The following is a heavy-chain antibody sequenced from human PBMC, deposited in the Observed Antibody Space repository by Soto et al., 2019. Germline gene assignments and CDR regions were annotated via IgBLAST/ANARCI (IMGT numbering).Heavy chain of an antibody. Sequence: QVQLVQSGAEVKKPGSSVKVSCKASGGTFSSYAISWVRQAPGQGLEWMGGIIPTFGTANYAQKFQGRVTITADESTSTAYMELSSLRSEDTAVYYCARKKTTVKDPGARPHNWFDPWGQGTLVTVSS. CDR2: IIPTFGTA. V-gene: IGHV1-69*01. D-gene: IGHD4-4*01. J-gene: IGHJ5*02. CDR1: GGTFSSYA. CDR3: ARKKTTVKDPGARPHNWFDP.